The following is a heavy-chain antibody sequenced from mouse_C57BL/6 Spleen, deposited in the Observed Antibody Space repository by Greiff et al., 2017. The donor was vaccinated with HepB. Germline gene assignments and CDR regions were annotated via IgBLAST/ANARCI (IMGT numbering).Heavy chain of an antibody. V-gene: IGHV5-9-1*02. CDR1: GFTFSSYA. CDR2: ISSGGDYI. D-gene: IGHD1-1*01. J-gene: IGHJ4*01. CDR3: TRDRDYGSKNDAMDY. Sequence: EVKLMESGEGLVKPGGSLKLSCAASGFTFSSYAMSWVRQTPEKRLEWVAYISSGGDYIYYADTVKGRFTISRDNARNTLYLQMSSLKSEDTAMYYCTRDRDYGSKNDAMDYWGQGTSVTVSS.